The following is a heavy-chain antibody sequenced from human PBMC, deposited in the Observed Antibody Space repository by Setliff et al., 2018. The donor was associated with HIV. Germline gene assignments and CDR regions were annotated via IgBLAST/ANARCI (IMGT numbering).Heavy chain of an antibody. V-gene: IGHV4-38-2*02. Sequence: TSETLSLTCAVSNYSISSAYYWGWIRHPPGKGLEWIGSIYHSGNTYYNPSLKSRVTISVDTSKNQFSLKVSSVTAADTAVYYCAREKYYSDTSGYYKNWGQGTMVTVSS. D-gene: IGHD3-22*01. CDR1: NYSISSAYY. CDR2: IYHSGNT. J-gene: IGHJ3*01. CDR3: AREKYYSDTSGYYKN.